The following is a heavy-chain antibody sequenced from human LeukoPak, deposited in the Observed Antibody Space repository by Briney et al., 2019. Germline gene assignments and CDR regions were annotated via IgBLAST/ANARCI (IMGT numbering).Heavy chain of an antibody. CDR3: AKADSYNWNDSIDY. V-gene: IGHV3-9*01. D-gene: IGHD1-20*01. CDR2: ISWNSGSI. Sequence: PGGSLRLSCAASGFTFDDYAMHWVRQAPGKGLEWVSGISWNSGSIGYADSVKGRFTISRDNAKNSLYLQMNSLRAEDTALYYCAKADSYNWNDSIDYWGQGTLVTVSS. J-gene: IGHJ4*02. CDR1: GFTFDDYA.